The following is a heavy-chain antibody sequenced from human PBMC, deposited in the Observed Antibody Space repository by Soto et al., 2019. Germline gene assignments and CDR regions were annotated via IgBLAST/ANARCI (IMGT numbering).Heavy chain of an antibody. D-gene: IGHD4-17*01. CDR2: INSDGSST. CDR1: GFTFSIYW. CDR3: ARDPLDYGDSFDY. V-gene: IGHV3-74*01. Sequence: PGGSLRLSCAASGFTFSIYWMHWVRQAPGKGLVWVSRINSDGSSTTYADSVKGRFTISRDNAKNTLYLQMNSLRAEDTAVYYCARDPLDYGDSFDYWGQGTLVTVPQ. J-gene: IGHJ4*02.